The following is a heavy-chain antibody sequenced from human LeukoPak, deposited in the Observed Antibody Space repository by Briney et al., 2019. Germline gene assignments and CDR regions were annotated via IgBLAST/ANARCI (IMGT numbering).Heavy chain of an antibody. CDR2: VSSGVTT. J-gene: IGHJ6*03. V-gene: IGHV4-59*08. CDR3: ARHVAGGNLWSRTKHYYDYMDV. D-gene: IGHD4-23*01. Sequence: PSETLSLTCTVSGGSISSYYWTWIRQSPGKGLEWIGYVSSGVTTNYNPSLKSRVTISIDTSKNQFSLKLSSVTAADTAVYYCARHVAGGNLWSRTKHYYDYMDVWGKGTTVTVSS. CDR1: GGSISSYY.